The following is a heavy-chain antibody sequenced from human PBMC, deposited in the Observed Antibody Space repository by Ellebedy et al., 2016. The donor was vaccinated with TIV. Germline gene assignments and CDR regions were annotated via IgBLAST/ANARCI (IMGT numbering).Heavy chain of an antibody. CDR3: AKFTDYGGHQNGDHFDY. Sequence: SETLSLTCTVSADSVSGDYWSWIRQPPGKGLEWIGYISFSGFSKYNPSLQSRVTISGDTSKSEFSLTLRSVTAADTAVYYCAKFTDYGGHQNGDHFDYWGQGALVTVSS. J-gene: IGHJ4*02. D-gene: IGHD4-23*01. CDR2: ISFSGFS. CDR1: ADSVSGDY. V-gene: IGHV4-59*02.